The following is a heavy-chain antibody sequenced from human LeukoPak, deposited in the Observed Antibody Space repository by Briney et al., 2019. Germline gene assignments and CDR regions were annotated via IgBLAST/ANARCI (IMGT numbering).Heavy chain of an antibody. CDR2: IYSGGST. J-gene: IGHJ4*02. D-gene: IGHD5-24*01. CDR3: LETEAWPDYFDY. CDR1: GFTVSSNY. V-gene: IGHV3-66*01. Sequence: PGGSLRLSCAASGFTVSSNYMSWVRQAPGKGLEWVSVIYSGGSTYYADSVKGRFTISRDNSKNTLYLQMNSLRAEDTAVYYCLETEAWPDYFDYWGQGTLVTVSS.